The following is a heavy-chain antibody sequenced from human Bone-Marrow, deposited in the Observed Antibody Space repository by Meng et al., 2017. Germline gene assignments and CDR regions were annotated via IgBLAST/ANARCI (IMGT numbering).Heavy chain of an antibody. Sequence: QVQLQQSGPGLVKPSQTLSLTCAISGDSVSSNSAAWNWIRQSPSRGLEWLGRTYYKSKWSNNYAVSVKSRITINPDTFKNQFSLQLNSVTPEDTAVYYCASSIDYGDYYFDFWGQGTLVTVSS. CDR3: ASSIDYGDYYFDF. J-gene: IGHJ4*02. CDR2: TYYKSKWSN. V-gene: IGHV6-1*01. CDR1: GDSVSSNSAA. D-gene: IGHD4-17*01.